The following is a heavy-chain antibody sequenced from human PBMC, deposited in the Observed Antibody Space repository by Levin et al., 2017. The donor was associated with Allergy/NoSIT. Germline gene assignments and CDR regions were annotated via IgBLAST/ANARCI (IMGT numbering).Heavy chain of an antibody. CDR1: GGTFSSYA. J-gene: IGHJ2*01. CDR2: IIPIFGTA. Sequence: SVKVSCKASGGTFSSYAISWVRQAPGQGLEWMGGIIPIFGTANYAQKFQGRVTITADKSTSTAYMELSSLRSEDTAVYYCARDPGIAAAGTYWYFDLWGRGTLVTVSS. D-gene: IGHD6-13*01. V-gene: IGHV1-69*06. CDR3: ARDPGIAAAGTYWYFDL.